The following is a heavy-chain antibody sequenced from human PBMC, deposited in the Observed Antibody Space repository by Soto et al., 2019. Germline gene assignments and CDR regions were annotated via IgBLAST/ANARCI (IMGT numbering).Heavy chain of an antibody. CDR3: AKKGSGYHVTLFYNFGMDV. J-gene: IGHJ6*02. CDR2: ISDTGFNT. CDR1: GFTFSSYA. D-gene: IGHD5-12*01. Sequence: LESGGDLVQPGGSLRLSCAASGFTFSSYAMNWVRQAPGKGLEWVSTISDTGFNTYYSDSVKGRFTISRDNSKNTLYLQMDSLRADDTAVYFCAKKGSGYHVTLFYNFGMDVWGQGTTVIVSS. V-gene: IGHV3-23*01.